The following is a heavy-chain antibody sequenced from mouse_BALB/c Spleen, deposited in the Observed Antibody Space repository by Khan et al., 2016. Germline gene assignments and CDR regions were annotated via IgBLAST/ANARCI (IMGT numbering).Heavy chain of an antibody. CDR2: ISYSGST. J-gene: IGHJ4*01. CDR3: ARWAISYTLDY. Sequence: EVQLQESGPGLVKPSQSLSLTCTVTGYSISSDYAWNWIRQFPGNKLEWMGYISYSGSTRYNPSLKSRISITRDTSKNQFFLQLTSVTTEDTATYDCARWAISYTLDYWGQGTSVTVSS. V-gene: IGHV3-2*02. CDR1: GYSISSDYA.